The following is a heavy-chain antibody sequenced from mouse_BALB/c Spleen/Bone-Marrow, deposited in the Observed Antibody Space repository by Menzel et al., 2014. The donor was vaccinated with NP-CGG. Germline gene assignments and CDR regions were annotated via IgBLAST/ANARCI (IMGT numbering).Heavy chain of an antibody. CDR1: RFTFSSFG. CDR3: ARDEDYAMDY. V-gene: IGHV5-17*02. CDR2: ISSGSSTI. J-gene: IGHJ4*01. Sequence: EVMLVESGGGLVQPGGSRKLSCAASRFTFSSFGMHWVRQAPEKGLEWVAYISSGSSTIYYADTVKGRFTISRDNPKNTLFLQMTSLRSEDTAMYYCARDEDYAMDYWGQGTSVTVSS.